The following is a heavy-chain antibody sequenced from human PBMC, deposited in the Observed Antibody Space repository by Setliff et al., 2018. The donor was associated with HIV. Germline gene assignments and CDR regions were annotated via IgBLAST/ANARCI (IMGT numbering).Heavy chain of an antibody. CDR1: GYTFTSYA. CDR3: ARGRISSWPYYYYGMDV. Sequence: ASVKVSCKASGYTFTSYAIHWVRQAPGQSLEWMGWINAGYGNTKYSQKFQGRVTITRDASASTAYMELSSLRSEDTAVYYCARGRISSWPYYYYGMDVWGQGTTVTVSS. CDR2: INAGYGNT. D-gene: IGHD6-13*01. V-gene: IGHV1-3*01. J-gene: IGHJ6*02.